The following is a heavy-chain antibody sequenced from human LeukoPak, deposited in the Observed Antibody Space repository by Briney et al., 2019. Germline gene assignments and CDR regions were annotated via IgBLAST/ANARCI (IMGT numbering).Heavy chain of an antibody. J-gene: IGHJ4*02. CDR3: ARLDRSGGASDAIDY. Sequence: SETLSLTCTVSGGSISSYYWIWIRQPPGKGLEWIGYIYNSGSTKYNPSLKSRLSISVDPSKNQFSLRLSSVTVADTAVYYCARLDRSGGASDAIDYWGQGTLVTVSS. D-gene: IGHD3-10*01. CDR1: GGSISSYY. V-gene: IGHV4-59*08. CDR2: IYNSGST.